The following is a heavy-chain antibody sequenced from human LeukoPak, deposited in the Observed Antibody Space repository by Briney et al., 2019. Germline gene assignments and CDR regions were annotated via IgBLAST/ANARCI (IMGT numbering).Heavy chain of an antibody. CDR3: ARRGKYYDFWSDPGFDY. CDR1: GFTFSSYS. D-gene: IGHD3-3*01. J-gene: IGHJ4*02. Sequence: GGSLRLSCTASGFTFSSYSMNWVRQAPGKGLEWVSSISSSSSYIYYADSVKGRFTISRDNSKNTLYLQMNGLRAEDTAVYYCARRGKYYDFWSDPGFDYWGQGTLVTVSS. CDR2: ISSSSSYI. V-gene: IGHV3-21*04.